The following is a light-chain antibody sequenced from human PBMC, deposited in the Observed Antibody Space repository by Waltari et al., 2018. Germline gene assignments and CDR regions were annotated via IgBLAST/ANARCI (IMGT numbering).Light chain of an antibody. Sequence: QSALTQPTSVSGSPGQSITISCTGTSREVGFYNYVSWYQQYPGKVPQLLIYDVSDRPSGVSSRFSGSKSANTASLTISGLQADDEADYYCNSYTGSSSWVFGGGTKLTVL. CDR2: DVS. J-gene: IGLJ3*02. V-gene: IGLV2-14*01. CDR1: SREVGFYNY. CDR3: NSYTGSSSWV.